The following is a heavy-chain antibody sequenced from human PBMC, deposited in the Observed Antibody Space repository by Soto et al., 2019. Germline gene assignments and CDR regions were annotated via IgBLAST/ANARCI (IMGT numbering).Heavy chain of an antibody. V-gene: IGHV3-30*18. CDR3: AKDTDVLLYSLRY. J-gene: IGHJ4*02. CDR1: GFTFSSYG. Sequence: QVQLVESGGGVVQPGRSLRLSCAASGFTFSSYGRHWVRQAPGKGLGWVAVISHDGSNKYYADSVKGRFTISRNNSKNTLYLQMNSLRAEDKAVYYCAKDTDVLLYSLRYWGQGTLVTVSS. CDR2: ISHDGSNK. D-gene: IGHD4-4*01.